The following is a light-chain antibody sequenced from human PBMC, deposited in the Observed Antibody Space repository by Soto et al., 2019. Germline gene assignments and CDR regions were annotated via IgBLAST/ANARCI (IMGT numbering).Light chain of an antibody. V-gene: IGKV3-20*01. Sequence: EIVLTQSPGTLSLSPGERATLSCRASQSVSSIYLAWYQQKPGQAPRLLIYGASSRATGIPDRFSGSGSGTDFTLTNSRLEPEDFAVCYCQQYGSSRWTFGQGTKVDIK. CDR1: QSVSSIY. CDR2: GAS. J-gene: IGKJ1*01. CDR3: QQYGSSRWT.